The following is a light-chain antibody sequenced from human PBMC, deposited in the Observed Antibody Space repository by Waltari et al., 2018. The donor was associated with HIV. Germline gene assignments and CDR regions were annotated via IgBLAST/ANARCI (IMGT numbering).Light chain of an antibody. CDR3: QQYNNWPPLT. CDR2: GAS. CDR1: QSVSSN. V-gene: IGKV3-15*01. Sequence: EIVMTQSPATLSVSPGERATLSCRASQSVSSNLAWYQQNPGQAPRLLIYGASTRATGIPARFSDSGSGTEFTLTISSLQSEDFAVYYCQQYNNWPPLTFGGGTKLEIK. J-gene: IGKJ4*01.